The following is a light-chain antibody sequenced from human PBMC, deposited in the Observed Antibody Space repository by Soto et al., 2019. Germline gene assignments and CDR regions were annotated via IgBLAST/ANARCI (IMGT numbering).Light chain of an antibody. CDR2: GVS. CDR1: QSVTKN. CDR3: QQYNNWPLT. J-gene: IGKJ4*01. V-gene: IGKV3-15*01. Sequence: EIVLTQSPCTLSLSPGERATLSCRASQSVTKNFLAWYQQKPGQAPRLLIYGVSTRAPGLPGRFSGSGSGTEFTLTISSLQSEDLAVYYCQQYNNWPLTFGGGTKVDIK.